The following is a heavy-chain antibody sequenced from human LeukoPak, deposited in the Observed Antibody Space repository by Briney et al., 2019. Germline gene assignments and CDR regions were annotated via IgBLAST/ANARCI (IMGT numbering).Heavy chain of an antibody. CDR2: TRSKANSYTT. V-gene: IGHV3-72*01. CDR1: GFTFSDHY. J-gene: IGHJ4*02. Sequence: GGSLRLSCAASGFTFSDHYMDWVRQAPGKGLEWVGRTRSKANSYTTEYAASVKGRFTISRDDSKNSLYLQMNSLKTEDTAVYYCASALGYCSSTSCDYWGQGTLVTVSS. D-gene: IGHD2-2*01. CDR3: ASALGYCSSTSCDY.